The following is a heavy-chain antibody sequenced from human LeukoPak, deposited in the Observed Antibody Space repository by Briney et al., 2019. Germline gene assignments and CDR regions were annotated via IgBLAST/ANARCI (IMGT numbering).Heavy chain of an antibody. CDR3: ARPSGSYDWRTGFGY. CDR1: GYSFTSYW. Sequence: GESLKISCKGSGYSFTSYWIGWVRQMPGKGLEWMGIIYPGDSDTTYSPSFQGQVTISADKSISTAYLQWSSLKASDTAMYYCARPSGSYDWRTGFGYWGQGTLVTVSS. V-gene: IGHV5-51*01. CDR2: IYPGDSDT. D-gene: IGHD1-26*01. J-gene: IGHJ4*02.